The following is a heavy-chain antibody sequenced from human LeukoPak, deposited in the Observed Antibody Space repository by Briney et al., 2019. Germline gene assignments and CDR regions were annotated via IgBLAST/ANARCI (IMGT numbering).Heavy chain of an antibody. CDR1: GFTVSIYW. CDR2: INSDGSST. Sequence: GRSLTLSCAASGFTVSIYWMHWVSQAPGKGLVWVSRINSDGSSTTYADSVKGRFTISRDNDKNTLYLQMNSLRAEDTAVYYCARLYSSSLGLDYWGQGILVTVSS. J-gene: IGHJ4*02. V-gene: IGHV3-74*01. CDR3: ARLYSSSLGLDY. D-gene: IGHD6-6*01.